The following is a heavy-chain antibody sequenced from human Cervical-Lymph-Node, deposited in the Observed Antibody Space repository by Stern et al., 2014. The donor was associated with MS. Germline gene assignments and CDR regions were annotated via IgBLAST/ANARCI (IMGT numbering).Heavy chain of an antibody. CDR2: ISDDVSNK. D-gene: IGHD1-7*01. CDR3: AKHRGEDWNYAFWFDP. J-gene: IGHJ5*02. Sequence: VQLVESGGGVVQPGTSLRLSCAASRFTFDNYGMHWVRQAPGKGLEWVALISDDVSNKPYADYVKGRFTISRDNSNNTLFMQMNSLRAEDTAVYYCAKHRGEDWNYAFWFDPWGQGTLVTVSS. CDR1: RFTFDNYG. V-gene: IGHV3-30*18.